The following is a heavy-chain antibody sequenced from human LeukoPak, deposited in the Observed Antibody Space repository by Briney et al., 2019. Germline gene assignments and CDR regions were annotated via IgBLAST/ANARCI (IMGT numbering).Heavy chain of an antibody. CDR2: IYYSGST. CDR1: GGSISSYY. V-gene: IGHV4-39*07. Sequence: SETLSLTCTVSGGSISSYYWSWIRQPPGKGLEWIGSIYYSGSTYYNPSLKSRVTISVDTSKNQFSLKLSSVTAADTAVYYCARDRGMATNWGQGTLVTVSS. J-gene: IGHJ4*02. D-gene: IGHD5-12*01. CDR3: ARDRGMATN.